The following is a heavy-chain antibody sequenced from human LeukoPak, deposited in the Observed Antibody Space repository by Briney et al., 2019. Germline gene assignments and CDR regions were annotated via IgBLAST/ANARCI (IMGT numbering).Heavy chain of an antibody. D-gene: IGHD6-6*01. CDR2: IRYDGSNK. Sequence: GVSLRLSCAASGFTFSSYGMHWVRQAPGKGLEWVAFIRYDGSNKYYADSVKGRFTISRDNSKNTLYLQMNSLRAEDTAVYYCAKDLLDSSSPQGVDYWGQGTLVTVSS. J-gene: IGHJ4*02. V-gene: IGHV3-30*02. CDR1: GFTFSSYG. CDR3: AKDLLDSSSPQGVDY.